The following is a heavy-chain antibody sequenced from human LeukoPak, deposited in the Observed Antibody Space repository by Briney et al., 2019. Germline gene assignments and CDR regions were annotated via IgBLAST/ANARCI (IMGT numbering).Heavy chain of an antibody. V-gene: IGHV3-30*18. CDR1: GFTFSSYA. CDR2: ISYDGSNE. J-gene: IGHJ4*02. D-gene: IGHD3-22*01. CDR3: AKVALFSGYYPPFDY. Sequence: TGGSLRLSCAASGFTFSSYAITWVRQAPGKGLEWVAVISYDGSNEYYADSVKGRFTISRDNSKNTLFLQMNSLRPEDTAVYHCAKVALFSGYYPPFDYWGQGTLVTVSS.